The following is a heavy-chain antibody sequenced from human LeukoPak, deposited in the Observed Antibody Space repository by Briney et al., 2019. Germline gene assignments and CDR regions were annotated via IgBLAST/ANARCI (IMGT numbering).Heavy chain of an antibody. CDR1: GYTFTGHY. J-gene: IGHJ4*02. D-gene: IGHD2/OR15-2a*01. CDR2: IKPNRGGT. CDR3: AIEEVVLPLDY. Sequence: SVKVSCKASGYTFTGHYMLWVQQAPGPRLEWTGWIKPNRGGTNYAQKFQGKVTMTRATSISTAYRELSRLRSDDTAVYYRAIEEVVLPLDYWGQGTLVTFSS. V-gene: IGHV1-2*02.